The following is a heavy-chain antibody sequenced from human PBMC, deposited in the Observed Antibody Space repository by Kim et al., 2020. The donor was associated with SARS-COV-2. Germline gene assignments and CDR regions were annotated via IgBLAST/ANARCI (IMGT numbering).Heavy chain of an antibody. CDR3: ARRPDAFDI. V-gene: IGHV4-39*01. CDR2: GST. Sequence: GSTYYTPSLKGRVTISVDTSKNQFSLKLSSVTAADTAVYYCARRPDAFDIWGQGTMVTVSS. J-gene: IGHJ3*02.